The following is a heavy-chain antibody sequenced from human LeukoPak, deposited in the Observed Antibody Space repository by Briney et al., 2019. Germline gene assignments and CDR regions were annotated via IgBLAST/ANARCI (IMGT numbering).Heavy chain of an antibody. J-gene: IGHJ4*02. Sequence: PGGSLRLSCAASGFTFSSYAMSWVRQAPGKGLEWVSAISGSGGSTYYADSVKGRFTTSRDNSKNTLYLQMNSLRAEDTAVYYCAKGLARHTSAGCGYWGQGTLVTVSS. V-gene: IGHV3-23*01. D-gene: IGHD2-2*02. CDR2: ISGSGGST. CDR3: AKGLARHTSAGCGY. CDR1: GFTFSSYA.